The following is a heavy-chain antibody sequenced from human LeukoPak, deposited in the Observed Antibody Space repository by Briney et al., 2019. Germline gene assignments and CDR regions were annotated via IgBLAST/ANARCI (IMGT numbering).Heavy chain of an antibody. CDR3: VRTSSGIYNYWSGSFHKDYFYYMDA. CDR1: GFTFTNYW. CDR2: ISSDGTST. D-gene: IGHD3-3*01. V-gene: IGHV3-74*01. Sequence: QPGGSLRLSCAASGFTFTNYWMHWVRQAPGKGLAWVSRISSDGTSTSYADSVKGRFTISRDNAKNTLSLQMNSLRDEDTAVYYCVRTSSGIYNYWSGSFHKDYFYYMDAWGEGTTVTVSS. J-gene: IGHJ6*03.